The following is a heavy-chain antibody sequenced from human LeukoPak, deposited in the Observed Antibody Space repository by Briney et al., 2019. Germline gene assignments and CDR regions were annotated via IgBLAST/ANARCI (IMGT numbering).Heavy chain of an antibody. CDR1: GYTFTSYY. Sequence: ASVKLSCKASGYTFTSYYMHWVRQAPGQGLEWMGIIYPSGGSTSYAQKFQGRVTMTRDTSTSTIYMDLSSLTSEDTAVYYCARPTRLFGAFDIWGQGTMVTVSS. CDR3: ARPTRLFGAFDI. V-gene: IGHV1-46*01. J-gene: IGHJ3*02. D-gene: IGHD3-22*01. CDR2: IYPSGGST.